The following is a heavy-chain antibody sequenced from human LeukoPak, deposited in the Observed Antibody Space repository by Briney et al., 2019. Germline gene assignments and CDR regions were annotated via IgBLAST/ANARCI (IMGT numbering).Heavy chain of an antibody. Sequence: GGSLRLSCAASGFTFSSYSMNWVRQAPGKGLEWVSVIYSGGSTYYADSVKGGFTISRDNSKNTLYLQMNSLRAEDTAVYYCARSSGSYYGGHAFDIWGQGTMVTVSS. J-gene: IGHJ3*02. V-gene: IGHV3-66*01. CDR1: GFTFSSYS. CDR3: ARSSGSYYGGHAFDI. D-gene: IGHD1-26*01. CDR2: IYSGGST.